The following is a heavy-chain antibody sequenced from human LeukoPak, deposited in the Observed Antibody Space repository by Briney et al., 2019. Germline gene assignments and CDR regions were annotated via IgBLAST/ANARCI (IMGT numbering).Heavy chain of an antibody. CDR2: ISSNGGNT. CDR3: ARDLVGPMVRGVMY. CDR1: GFTFSTYA. J-gene: IGHJ4*02. V-gene: IGHV3-64*01. D-gene: IGHD3-10*01. Sequence: GGSLRLSCSASGFTFSTYAMHWVRQAPGKGLEYVSAISSNGGNTYYAHSVRGRFTISRDNSKNTVYLQMGSLRAEDMAVYYCARDLVGPMVRGVMYWGQGTLVTVSS.